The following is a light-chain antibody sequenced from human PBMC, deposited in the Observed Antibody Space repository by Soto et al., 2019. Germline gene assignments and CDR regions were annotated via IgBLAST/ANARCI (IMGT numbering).Light chain of an antibody. J-gene: IGKJ1*01. V-gene: IGKV1-39*01. CDR2: AAS. CDR1: QRISSY. CDR3: QQSYTTPVT. Sequence: DIQMTQSPSSLSASVGDRVTITCRASQRISSYLNWYQQKPGKAPKVLIYAASSLQSGVPSRFSGSGSGTDCTLTISSLQPEDFATYYCQQSYTTPVTFGQGTKVEIK.